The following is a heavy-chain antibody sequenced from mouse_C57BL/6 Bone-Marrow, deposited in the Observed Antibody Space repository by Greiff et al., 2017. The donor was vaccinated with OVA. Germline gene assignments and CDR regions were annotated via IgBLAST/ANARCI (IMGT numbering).Heavy chain of an antibody. CDR2: ISNGGGST. D-gene: IGHD1-1*01. V-gene: IGHV5-12*01. Sequence: EVKLEESGGGLVQPGGSLKLSCAASGFTFSDYYMYWVRQTPEKRLEWVAYISNGGGSTYYPDTVKGRFTISRDNAKNTLYLQMSRLKSEDTAMYYCARRYGSSYWYFDVWGTGTTVTVSS. CDR1: GFTFSDYY. CDR3: ARRYGSSYWYFDV. J-gene: IGHJ1*03.